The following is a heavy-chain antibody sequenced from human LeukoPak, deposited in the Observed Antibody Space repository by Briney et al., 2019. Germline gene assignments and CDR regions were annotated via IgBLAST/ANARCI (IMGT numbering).Heavy chain of an antibody. J-gene: IGHJ4*02. CDR1: GGSISSGGYY. Sequence: PSETLSLTCTVSGGSISSGGYYWSWIRQHPGKGLEWIGYIYYSGSTYYNPSLKSRVTISVDTSKNQSSLKLSSVTAADTAVYYCARGPWNSQSTFDYWGQGTLVSVSS. CDR2: IYYSGST. V-gene: IGHV4-31*03. D-gene: IGHD1-1*01. CDR3: ARGPWNSQSTFDY.